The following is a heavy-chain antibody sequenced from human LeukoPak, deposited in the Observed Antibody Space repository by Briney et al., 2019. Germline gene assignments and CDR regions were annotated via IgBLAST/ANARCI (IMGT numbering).Heavy chain of an antibody. CDR1: GGSVSSGSYY. V-gene: IGHV4-61*03. CDR3: ARCPRYSGSYWFDP. CDR2: IYYSGST. Sequence: PSETLSLTCTVSGGSVSSGSYYWSWIRQPPGKGLEWIGYIYYSGSTNYNPFLRSRVTISVDTSKNHFSLKLSSVTAADTAVYYCARCPRYSGSYWFDPWGQGTLVTVSS. D-gene: IGHD1-26*01. J-gene: IGHJ5*02.